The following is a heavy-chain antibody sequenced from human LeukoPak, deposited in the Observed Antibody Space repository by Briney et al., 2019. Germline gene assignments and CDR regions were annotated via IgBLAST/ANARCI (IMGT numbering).Heavy chain of an antibody. D-gene: IGHD3-10*01. V-gene: IGHV1-2*02. J-gene: IGHJ3*02. CDR3: ARDYLGLLWFGEEGKDAFDI. Sequence: ASVKVSCKASGYTFTGYYMHWVRQAPGQGLEWMGWINPNSGGTNYAQKFQGRVTMTRDTSISTAYMELSRLRSDDTAVYYCARDYLGLLWFGEEGKDAFDIWGQGTMVTVSS. CDR1: GYTFTGYY. CDR2: INPNSGGT.